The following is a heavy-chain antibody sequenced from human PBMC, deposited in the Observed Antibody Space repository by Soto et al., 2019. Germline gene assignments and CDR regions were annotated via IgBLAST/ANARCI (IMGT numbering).Heavy chain of an antibody. CDR1: GFTFSRFG. CDR2: ISYPGTDK. D-gene: IGHD6-6*01. V-gene: IGHV3-30*03. Sequence: VGSLRLSCAASGFTFSRFGMHWVRQAPGEGLEWVAVISYPGTDKYYTDSVKGRFTVSRDNFKNTLYLQMDSLRAEDTALYYCARPRSSSDYYFYYGMDVWGQGTTVTVSS. J-gene: IGHJ6*02. CDR3: ARPRSSSDYYFYYGMDV.